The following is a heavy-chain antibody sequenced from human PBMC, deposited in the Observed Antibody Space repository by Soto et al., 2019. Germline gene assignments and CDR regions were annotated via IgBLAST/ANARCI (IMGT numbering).Heavy chain of an antibody. CDR3: ARDSTMVRGMDV. CDR1: GGTFSSYA. V-gene: IGHV1-69*01. Sequence: QVQLVQSGAEVKKPGSSVKVSCKASGGTFSSYAISWVRQAPGLGLGWMGGIIPIFGTATYAQKFQGRVTITADESTSTAYMELSSLRSEDTAVYYCARDSTMVRGMDVWGQGTTVTVSS. D-gene: IGHD3-10*01. J-gene: IGHJ6*02. CDR2: IIPIFGTA.